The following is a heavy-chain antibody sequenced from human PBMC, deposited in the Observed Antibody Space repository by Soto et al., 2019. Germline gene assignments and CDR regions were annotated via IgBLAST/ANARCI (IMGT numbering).Heavy chain of an antibody. V-gene: IGHV3-7*01. CDR3: ARHSSSWYPDY. CDR2: INQDATQK. J-gene: IGHJ4*02. D-gene: IGHD6-13*01. Sequence: GGSLRLSCEASGFTFSSKWMTWVRQVSGKGLEWVANINQDATQKYYVDSVKGRFTISRDNAKNTLYLQMSGLRAEDTAVYYCARHSSSWYPDYWGQGTLVTVS. CDR1: GFTFSSKW.